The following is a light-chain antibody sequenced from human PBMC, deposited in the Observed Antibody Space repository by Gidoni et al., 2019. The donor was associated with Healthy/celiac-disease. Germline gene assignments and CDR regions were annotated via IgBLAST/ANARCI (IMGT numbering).Light chain of an antibody. J-gene: IGKJ1*01. CDR1: QRISRW. CDR2: KAS. V-gene: IGKV1-5*03. Sequence: DIQMPQSPSTLPASVGDRVTITCRASQRISRWLAWYQQKPGKAPKLLIYKASSLESGVPSRCSGSGSGTEFTLTISSLQPDDFATYYCQQYNSYPWTFGQETKVEIK. CDR3: QQYNSYPWT.